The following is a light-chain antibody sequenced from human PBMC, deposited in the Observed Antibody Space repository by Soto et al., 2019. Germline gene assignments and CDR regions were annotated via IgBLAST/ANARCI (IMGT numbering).Light chain of an antibody. V-gene: IGKV1-27*01. Sequence: DIQMTQSPSSLSASVGDRVTITCRASQDIGNYLAWYQQKPGKVPKLLISAASTLQSGVPSRFSGSGSGTDFTLTINSLQPEDVPTYYCQKYNRAPWTFGQRTKLEIK. CDR2: AAS. CDR1: QDIGNY. J-gene: IGKJ1*01. CDR3: QKYNRAPWT.